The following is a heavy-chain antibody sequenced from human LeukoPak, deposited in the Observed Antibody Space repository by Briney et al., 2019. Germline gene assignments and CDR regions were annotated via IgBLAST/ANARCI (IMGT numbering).Heavy chain of an antibody. CDR2: IYYSGST. J-gene: IGHJ5*02. D-gene: IGHD3-3*01. Sequence: SETLSLTCTVSGGSISSYYWSWIRQPPGKGLEWIGYIYYSGSTNYNPSLKSRVTISVDTSKNQFSLKLSSVTAADTAVYYCARERADFWSQRSFDPWGQGTLVTVSS. V-gene: IGHV4-59*01. CDR3: ARERADFWSQRSFDP. CDR1: GGSISSYY.